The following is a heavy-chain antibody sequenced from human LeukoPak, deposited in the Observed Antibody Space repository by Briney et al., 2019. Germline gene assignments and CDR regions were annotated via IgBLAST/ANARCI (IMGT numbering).Heavy chain of an antibody. Sequence: GASVKVSCKASGYTFRGYDINWVRQAPGQGLEWMGWISGYNGNTNYAQKLQGRVSMTTDTSTTTAYMELRSLTSDDTALYYCARSSLGTITAGPFDYWGQGTLVTVSS. CDR3: ARSSLGTITAGPFDY. J-gene: IGHJ4*02. D-gene: IGHD5-12*01. CDR2: ISGYNGNT. V-gene: IGHV1-18*01. CDR1: GYTFRGYD.